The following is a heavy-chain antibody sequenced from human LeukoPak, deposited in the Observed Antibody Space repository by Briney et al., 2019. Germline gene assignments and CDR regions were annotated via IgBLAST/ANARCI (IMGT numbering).Heavy chain of an antibody. V-gene: IGHV4-4*02. J-gene: IGHJ4*02. CDR1: GGSISSSNW. D-gene: IGHD5-18*01. Sequence: ASGTLSLTCAVSGGSISSSNWWSWVRQPPGKGLEWIGEIYHSGSTNYNPSLKSRVTISVDKSKNQFSLKLSSVTAADTAVYYCARDHYSGYSYGYLFDYWGQGTLVTVSS. CDR3: ARDHYSGYSYGYLFDY. CDR2: IYHSGST.